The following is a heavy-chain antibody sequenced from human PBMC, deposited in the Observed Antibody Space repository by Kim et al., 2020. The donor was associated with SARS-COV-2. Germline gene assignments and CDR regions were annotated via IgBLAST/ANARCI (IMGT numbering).Heavy chain of an antibody. CDR3: ARGAYYCSSTSCYGRGMPRSPFDY. J-gene: IGHJ4*02. V-gene: IGHV4-34*01. CDR2: INHSGST. D-gene: IGHD2-2*01. CDR1: GGSFSGYY. Sequence: SETLSLTCAVYGGSFSGYYWSWIRQPPGKGLEWIGEINHSGSTNYNPSLKSRVTISVDTSKNQFSLKLSSVTAADTAVYYCARGAYYCSSTSCYGRGMPRSPFDYWGQGTLVTVSS.